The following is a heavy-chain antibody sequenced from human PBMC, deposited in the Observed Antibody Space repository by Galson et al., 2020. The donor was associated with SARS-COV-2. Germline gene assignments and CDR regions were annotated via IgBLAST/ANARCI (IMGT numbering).Heavy chain of an antibody. CDR1: GGTFSSYA. D-gene: IGHD5-12*01. Sequence: SVKVSCKASGGTFSSYAISWVRQAPGQGLEWMGGIIPIFGTAKYAQKFQGRVTITADDSTSTAYMELSSLSSEDTAVYYCARDSGYYLDGPRQNWGEGALVTVSS. CDR2: IIPIFGTA. J-gene: IGHJ4*02. V-gene: IGHV1-69*13. CDR3: ARDSGYYLDGPRQN.